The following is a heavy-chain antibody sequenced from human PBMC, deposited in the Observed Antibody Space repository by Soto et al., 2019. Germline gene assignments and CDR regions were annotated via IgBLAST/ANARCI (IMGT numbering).Heavy chain of an antibody. CDR1: GGSFSGYY. J-gene: IGHJ4*02. D-gene: IGHD3-10*01. CDR3: ARGFPFRNYYGSGSYYKGFDY. CDR2: INHSGST. V-gene: IGHV4-34*01. Sequence: PSETLSLTCAVYGGSFSGYYWSWIRQPPGKGLEWIGEINHSGSTNYNPSLKSRVTISVDTSKNQFSLKLSSVTAADTAVYYCARGFPFRNYYGSGSYYKGFDYWGQGTLVTVSS.